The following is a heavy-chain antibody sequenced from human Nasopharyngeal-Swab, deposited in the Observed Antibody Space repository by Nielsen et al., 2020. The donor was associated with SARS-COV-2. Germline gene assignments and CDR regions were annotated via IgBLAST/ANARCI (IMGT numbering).Heavy chain of an antibody. CDR2: ISSSSSYI. CDR1: GFTFNNYN. V-gene: IGHV3-21*01. CDR3: ARDGSDYDFWSAYFMDV. D-gene: IGHD3-3*01. J-gene: IGHJ6*02. Sequence: GESLKISCAASGFTFNNYNFNWVRQAPGKGLEWVSSISSSSSYIYYADSVKGRFIISRDNAKNSLYLQMNSLRAEDTAVYYCARDGSDYDFWSAYFMDVWGQGTTVTVSS.